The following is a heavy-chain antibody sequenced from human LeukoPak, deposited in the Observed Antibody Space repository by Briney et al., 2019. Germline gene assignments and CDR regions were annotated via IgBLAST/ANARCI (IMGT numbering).Heavy chain of an antibody. D-gene: IGHD3-3*01. Sequence: GGSLRLSCAASGFTFSSYGMHWVRQAPGKGLEWVAVISYDGSNKYYADSVKGRFTISRDNSKNTLYLQMNSLRAEDTAVYYCARDGGRITIFGVARGEAFDIWGQGTMVTVSS. CDR2: ISYDGSNK. CDR1: GFTFSSYG. J-gene: IGHJ3*02. V-gene: IGHV3-30*03. CDR3: ARDGGRITIFGVARGEAFDI.